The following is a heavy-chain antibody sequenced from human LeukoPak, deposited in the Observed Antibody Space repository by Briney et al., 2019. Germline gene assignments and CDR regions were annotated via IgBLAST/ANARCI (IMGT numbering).Heavy chain of an antibody. CDR3: AKLLRDVTIYDF. V-gene: IGHV3-7*01. D-gene: IGHD4-23*01. CDR2: INQDQSAK. Sequence: PGGSLRLSCAASGFTFNTYTMNWVRQAPGKGLEWVASINQDQSAKFYVDSVRGRFTISRDNAQNSLFLQMNSLRAEDTAFYYCAKLLRDVTIYDFWGQGALVTVSS. J-gene: IGHJ4*01. CDR1: GFTFNTYT.